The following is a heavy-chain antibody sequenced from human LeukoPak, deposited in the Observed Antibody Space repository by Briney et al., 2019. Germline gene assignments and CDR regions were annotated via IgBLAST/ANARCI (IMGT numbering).Heavy chain of an antibody. Sequence: RGSLRLSCAASGFTFSSYAMSWVRQAPGKGLEWVSAISGSGGSTYYADSVKGRFTISRDNSKNTLYLQMNSLRAEDTAVYYCANRHTAMVGYYYYGMDVWGQGTTVTVSS. CDR2: ISGSGGST. J-gene: IGHJ6*02. CDR3: ANRHTAMVGYYYYGMDV. CDR1: GFTFSSYA. V-gene: IGHV3-23*01. D-gene: IGHD5-18*01.